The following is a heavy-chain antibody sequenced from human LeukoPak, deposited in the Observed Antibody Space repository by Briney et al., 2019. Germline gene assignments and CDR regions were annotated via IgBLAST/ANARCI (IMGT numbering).Heavy chain of an antibody. D-gene: IGHD3-10*01. J-gene: IGHJ4*02. CDR2: IYYTGSI. V-gene: IGHV4-28*05. CDR1: GSSIASLNW. CDR3: ATKTDAKSYYPD. Sequence: PSDTLSLTCSVSGSSIASLNWWGWIRQPPGKGLEWIGYIYYTGSIYFNPSLKSRVTMSVDTSKNQFSLGLSSVTAVDTAVYYCATKTDAKSYYPDWGQGTLVTASS.